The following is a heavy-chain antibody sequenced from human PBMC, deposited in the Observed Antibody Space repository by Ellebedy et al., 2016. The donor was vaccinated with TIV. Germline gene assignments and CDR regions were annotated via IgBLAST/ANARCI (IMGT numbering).Heavy chain of an antibody. J-gene: IGHJ5*02. V-gene: IGHV1-18*01. Sequence: ASVKVSXXASGYTFTSYGIRWVRQAPGQGLEWMGWISAYNGNTNYAQKLQGRVTMTTDTSTSTAYMELRSLRSDDTAVYYCARTPILFWFDPWGQGTLVTVSS. CDR1: GYTFTSYG. D-gene: IGHD3-10*01. CDR3: ARTPILFWFDP. CDR2: ISAYNGNT.